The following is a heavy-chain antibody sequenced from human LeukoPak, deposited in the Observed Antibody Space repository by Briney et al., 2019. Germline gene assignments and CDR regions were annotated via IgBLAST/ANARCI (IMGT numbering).Heavy chain of an antibody. J-gene: IGHJ4*02. CDR3: ARFARVPDS. Sequence: PSETLSLTCTVSGGSISSYYWSWIRQPPGKGLEWIGYIYYSGSTNYNPSLKSRVTISVDTSKNQFSLRLTSVTAADTAIYYCARFARVPDSWGQGILVTVSS. CDR2: IYYSGST. D-gene: IGHD2-21*01. V-gene: IGHV4-59*01. CDR1: GGSISSYY.